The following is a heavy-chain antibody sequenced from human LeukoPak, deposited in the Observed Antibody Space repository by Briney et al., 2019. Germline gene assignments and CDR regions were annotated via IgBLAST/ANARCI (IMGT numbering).Heavy chain of an antibody. V-gene: IGHV1-2*02. J-gene: IGHJ4*02. D-gene: IGHD3-22*01. Sequence: ASVKVSCKASGYTFTGYYMHWVRQAPGQGLEWMGWINPNSGGTNYAQKFQGRVTMTRDTSISTAYMELSRLRSDDTAVYYCARDRARSGYYSILVYWGQGTLVTVSS. CDR3: ARDRARSGYYSILVY. CDR2: INPNSGGT. CDR1: GYTFTGYY.